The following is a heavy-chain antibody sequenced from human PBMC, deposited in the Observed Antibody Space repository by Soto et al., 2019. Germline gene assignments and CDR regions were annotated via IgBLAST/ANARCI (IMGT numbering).Heavy chain of an antibody. CDR2: IIPIFGTA. CDR3: ARHVPAAGYYYGMDV. Sequence: QVQLVQSGAEVKKPGSSVKVSWKASGGTFSSYAISWVRQAPGQGLEWMGGIIPIFGTANYAQKFQGRVTITADESTSTAYMALGSVKSEDTAVYYCARHVPAAGYYYGMDVWGQGTTVTVSS. J-gene: IGHJ6*02. V-gene: IGHV1-69*12. D-gene: IGHD2-2*01. CDR1: GGTFSSYA.